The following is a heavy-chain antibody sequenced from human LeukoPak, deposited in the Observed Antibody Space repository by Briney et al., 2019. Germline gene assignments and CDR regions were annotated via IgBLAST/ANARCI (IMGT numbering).Heavy chain of an antibody. CDR3: ARDPYYDGPSFGAFDI. J-gene: IGHJ3*02. CDR2: IKKDGEEK. D-gene: IGHD3-22*01. CDR1: GFTISGSV. Sequence: GGSLSLSCAASGFTISGSVMSWVRQAPGKGLGWVANIKKDGEEKVYVDSVKGRFTISRDNAMNSLYLQMNTLRAEDTAVYYCARDPYYDGPSFGAFDIWGQGTIVTVSS. V-gene: IGHV3-7*01.